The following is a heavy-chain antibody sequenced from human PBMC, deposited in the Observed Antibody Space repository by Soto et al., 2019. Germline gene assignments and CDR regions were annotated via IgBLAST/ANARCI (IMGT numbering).Heavy chain of an antibody. CDR1: GGSISSGGYY. CDR2: IYYSGST. V-gene: IGHV4-31*03. J-gene: IGHJ4*02. D-gene: IGHD3-9*01. Sequence: SETLSLTCTVSGGSISSGGYYWSWIRQHPGKGLEWIGYIYYSGSTYYNPSLKSRVTISVDTSKNQFSLKLSSVTAADTAVYYCAREIRGPLRYSKSTLDYWGQGTLVTVSS. CDR3: AREIRGPLRYSKSTLDY.